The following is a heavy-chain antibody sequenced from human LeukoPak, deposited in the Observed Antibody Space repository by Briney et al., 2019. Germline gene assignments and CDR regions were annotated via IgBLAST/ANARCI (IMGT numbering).Heavy chain of an antibody. CDR3: ASAYCGGDCTRYWYFDL. CDR1: GGSISSGDYN. Sequence: SETLPLTCTVSGGSISSGDYNWSWIRHPPGKGREWIGNIYYIGNTFDNPSRKSRVTILADTSKNQFSLKLSSVTAADTAVYYCASAYCGGDCTRYWYFDLWGRGTLVTVSS. V-gene: IGHV4-30-4*01. CDR2: IYYIGNT. D-gene: IGHD2-21*02. J-gene: IGHJ2*01.